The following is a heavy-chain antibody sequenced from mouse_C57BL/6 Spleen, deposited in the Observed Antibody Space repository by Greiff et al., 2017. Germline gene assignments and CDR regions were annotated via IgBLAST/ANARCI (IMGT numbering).Heavy chain of an antibody. CDR2: IDPSASYT. Sequence: VQLQQPGAELVRPGTSVKLYCKASGYTFTSYWMHWVKPRTGQGLEWIGVIDPSASYTNYNQKFKGKATWTVDTSSSTAYMHLSSLTSEDAAVYYCARGELYDYWGQGTTLTVSS. CDR3: ARGELYDY. J-gene: IGHJ2*01. CDR1: GYTFTSYW. V-gene: IGHV1-59*01.